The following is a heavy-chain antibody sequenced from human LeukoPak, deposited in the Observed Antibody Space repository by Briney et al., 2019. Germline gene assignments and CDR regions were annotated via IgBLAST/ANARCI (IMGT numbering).Heavy chain of an antibody. CDR2: ISSAGDT. CDR1: GFTFRNYD. J-gene: IGHJ5*02. D-gene: IGHD3-10*01. V-gene: IGHV3-13*01. CDR3: ARGSGRGVTWFDT. Sequence: PGGSLRLSCAASGFTFRNYDMHWVRHVTGKGLEWVSAISSAGDTYYTGSVKGRFTISRENAKNSLYLQMDSLRAGDTAVYYCARGSGRGVTWFDTWGQGTLVIVSA.